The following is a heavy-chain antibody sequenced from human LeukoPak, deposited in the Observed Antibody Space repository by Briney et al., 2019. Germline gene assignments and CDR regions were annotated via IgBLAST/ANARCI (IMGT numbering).Heavy chain of an antibody. J-gene: IGHJ4*02. V-gene: IGHV3-53*01. Sequence: PGGSLRLSCAASGFTVSSNYMSWVRQAPGKGLEWVSVIYGGGSTYYADSVKGRFTISRDNSKNTLYLQMNSLRAEDTAVYYCAASSSSKQPPFDYWGQGTLVTVSS. CDR1: GFTVSSNY. CDR2: IYGGGST. D-gene: IGHD2-2*01. CDR3: AASSSSKQPPFDY.